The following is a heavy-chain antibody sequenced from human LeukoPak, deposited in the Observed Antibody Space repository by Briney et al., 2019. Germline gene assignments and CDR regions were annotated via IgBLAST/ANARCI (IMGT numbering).Heavy chain of an antibody. CDR1: GGSISSGDYY. V-gene: IGHV4-30-4*08. Sequence: PSQTLSLTCTLSGGSISSGDYYWSWIRQPPGKGLEWIGYIYYSGSTYYNPSLKSRVTISVDTSKNQFSLKLSSVTAADTAVYYCARVWYQLLAGWFDPWGQGTLVTVSS. CDR2: IYYSGST. D-gene: IGHD2-2*01. J-gene: IGHJ5*02. CDR3: ARVWYQLLAGWFDP.